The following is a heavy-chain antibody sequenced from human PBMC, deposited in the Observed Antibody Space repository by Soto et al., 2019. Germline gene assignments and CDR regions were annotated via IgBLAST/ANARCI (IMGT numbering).Heavy chain of an antibody. D-gene: IGHD6-6*01. V-gene: IGHV4-34*01. CDR1: GGSFSGYD. CDR3: ARGGGERQLVRYDYGMDV. Sequence: PLETLCLTCGVYGGSFSGYDGSWISQQPGKGLEWIGEINHSGSTNYNPSLKSRVTISVDTSKNQFSLKLSSVTAADTAVYYCARGGGERQLVRYDYGMDVWGQGTTVTVFS. CDR2: INHSGST. J-gene: IGHJ6*02.